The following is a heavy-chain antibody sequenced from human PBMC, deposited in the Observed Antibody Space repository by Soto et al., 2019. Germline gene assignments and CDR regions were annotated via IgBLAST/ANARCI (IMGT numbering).Heavy chain of an antibody. Sequence: LRLSCAASGFTFNSYSMNWVRQAPGKGLEWVSSISRISTYIYYADSVKGRFTISRDNSKNLLYLQMNNLRAEDTAVYYCARDRDYGDYVERDYYYYGMDVWGQGTTVTVSS. CDR3: ARDRDYGDYVERDYYYYGMDV. CDR2: ISRISTYI. J-gene: IGHJ6*02. V-gene: IGHV3-21*01. CDR1: GFTFNSYS. D-gene: IGHD4-17*01.